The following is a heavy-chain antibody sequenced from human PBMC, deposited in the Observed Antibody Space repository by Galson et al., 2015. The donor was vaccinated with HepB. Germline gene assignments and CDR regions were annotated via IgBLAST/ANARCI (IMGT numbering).Heavy chain of an antibody. J-gene: IGHJ4*02. Sequence: SVKVSCKASGYTFTSYAMNWVRQAPGQGLEWMGWINTNTGNPTYAQGFTGRFVFSLDTSDSTAYLQISSLKAEDTAVYYCARDFSNKGSSGTTPGYCGQGSLVTASS. CDR2: INTNTGNP. D-gene: IGHD6-19*01. V-gene: IGHV7-4-1*02. CDR3: ARDFSNKGSSGTTPGY. CDR1: GYTFTSYA.